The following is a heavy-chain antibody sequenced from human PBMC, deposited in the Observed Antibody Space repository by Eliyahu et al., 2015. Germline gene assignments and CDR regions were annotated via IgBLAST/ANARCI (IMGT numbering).Heavy chain of an antibody. CDR1: GFTFTNYD. D-gene: IGHD6-13*01. CDR2: IGTTDDS. J-gene: IGHJ2*01. CDR3: TRSYAGKAELGYFDL. Sequence: EVQLVESGGGLVQPGGSLRLSCVASGFTFTNYDMHWVRRTSGQGLECVSSIGTTDDSFYSDSVKGRFTISREDAKNSLFLQMDSLRAGDTAVYYCTRSYAGKAELGYFDLWGRGTLVSVSP. V-gene: IGHV3-13*04.